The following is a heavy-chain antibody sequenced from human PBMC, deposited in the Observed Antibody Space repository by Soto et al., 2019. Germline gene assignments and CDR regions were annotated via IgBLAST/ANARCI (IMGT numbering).Heavy chain of an antibody. D-gene: IGHD6-13*01. CDR2: ISSSGSTI. J-gene: IGHJ4*02. Sequence: EVQLVESGGGLVQPGGSLRLSCAASGFTFSSYEMNWVRQAPGKGLEWVSYISSSGSTIYYADSVKVRFTISRDNAKNSRYLQINSLCAEDTAVYYCARESPGIAAAGTHFDYWGQGTLVTVSS. V-gene: IGHV3-48*03. CDR1: GFTFSSYE. CDR3: ARESPGIAAAGTHFDY.